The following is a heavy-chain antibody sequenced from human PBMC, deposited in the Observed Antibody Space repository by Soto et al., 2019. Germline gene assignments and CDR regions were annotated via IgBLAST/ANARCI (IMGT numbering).Heavy chain of an antibody. CDR2: IYYSGST. CDR1: GGSISSSSYY. J-gene: IGHJ5*02. D-gene: IGHD3-10*01. CDR3: ARLIITMVRGVPGGWFDP. V-gene: IGHV4-39*01. Sequence: NPSETLSLTCTVSGGSISSSSYYWGWIRQPPGKGLEWIGSIYYSGSTYYNPSLKSRVTISVDTSKNQFSLKLSSVTAADTAVYYCARLIITMVRGVPGGWFDPWGQGTLVTVSS.